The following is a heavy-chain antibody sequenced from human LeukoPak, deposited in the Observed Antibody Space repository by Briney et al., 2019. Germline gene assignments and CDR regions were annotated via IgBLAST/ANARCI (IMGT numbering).Heavy chain of an antibody. CDR3: AKDYGDFWSGYPNYYYYYYMDV. CDR1: EFTFSSYS. J-gene: IGHJ6*03. Sequence: GSLRLSCAASEFTFSSYSMNWVRQAPGKGLEWVSSISSSSSYIYYADSVKGRFTISRDNSKNTLYLQMNSLRAEDTAVYYCAKDYGDFWSGYPNYYYYYYMDVWGKGTTVTVSS. CDR2: ISSSSSYI. V-gene: IGHV3-21*01. D-gene: IGHD3-3*01.